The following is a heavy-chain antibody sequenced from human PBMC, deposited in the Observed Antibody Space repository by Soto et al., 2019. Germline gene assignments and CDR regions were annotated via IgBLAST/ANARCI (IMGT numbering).Heavy chain of an antibody. CDR2: ITPMFGTP. CDR1: GGSFSRHA. D-gene: IGHD3-22*01. CDR3: ARQFDYDSSGHYYAY. V-gene: IGHV1-69*13. J-gene: IGHJ4*02. Sequence: SVKVSCKASGGSFSRHAISWVRQGPGQGLEWMGGITPMFGTPNHAEKFQGRLSITADESTTTVYMQLSSLRSEDTAVYYCARQFDYDSSGHYYAYWGQGTLVTVSS.